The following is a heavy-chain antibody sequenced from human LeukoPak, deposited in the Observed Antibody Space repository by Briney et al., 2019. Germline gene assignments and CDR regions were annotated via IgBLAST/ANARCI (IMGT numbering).Heavy chain of an antibody. J-gene: IGHJ5*02. CDR3: ARESTVWSWFDP. V-gene: IGHV4-4*07. CDR2: IYTSGST. Sequence: SETLSLTCTVSGGSISSYYWSWIRQPAGKGLEWIGRIYTSGSTNYNPSLKSRVTMSVDTSKNQFSLELSSVTAADTAVYYCARESTVWSWFDPWGQGTLVTVSS. CDR1: GGSISSYY. D-gene: IGHD4-11*01.